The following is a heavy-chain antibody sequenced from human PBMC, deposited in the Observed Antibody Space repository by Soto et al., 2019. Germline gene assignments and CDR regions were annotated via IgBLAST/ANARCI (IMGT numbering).Heavy chain of an antibody. J-gene: IGHJ4*02. CDR2: ISSTTNYI. CDR1: GXIFTRYR. V-gene: IGHV3-21*06. CDR3: ARESEDLTSNFDY. Sequence: GSLRLSCAASGXIFTRYRMNWVRQAPGKGLELVSSISSTTNYIYYGDSMKGRFTISRDNAKNSLYLEMNSLRAEDTAVYYCARESEDLTSNFDYWGQGTLGTVSS.